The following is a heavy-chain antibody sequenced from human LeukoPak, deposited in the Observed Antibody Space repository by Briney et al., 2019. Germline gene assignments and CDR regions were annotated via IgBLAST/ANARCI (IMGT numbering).Heavy chain of an antibody. CDR2: INSDGSST. Sequence: GGSLRLSCAASGFTFSSYWMHWVRQAPGKGLVWVSRINSDGSSTSYADSVEGRFTISRDNAKNTLYLQMNSLRAEDMAVYYCARDYSSSWDTGGSDYWGQGTLVTVSS. J-gene: IGHJ4*02. D-gene: IGHD6-13*01. V-gene: IGHV3-74*01. CDR3: ARDYSSSWDTGGSDY. CDR1: GFTFSSYW.